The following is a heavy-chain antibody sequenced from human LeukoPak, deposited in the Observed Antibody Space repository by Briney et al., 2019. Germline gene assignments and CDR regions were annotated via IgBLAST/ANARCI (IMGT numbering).Heavy chain of an antibody. CDR1: GGSISRSDYY. Sequence: KSSETLSLTCTVSGGSISRSDYYWSWVRQPPGKGLEWIGYIYNTGSTYYNPSLKSRVTISVDTSKNQFSLRLTSVTAADTAVYYCARDVGLLWFGEEGGMDVWGQGTRSPSP. J-gene: IGHJ6*02. D-gene: IGHD3-10*01. V-gene: IGHV4-30-4*01. CDR2: IYNTGST. CDR3: ARDVGLLWFGEEGGMDV.